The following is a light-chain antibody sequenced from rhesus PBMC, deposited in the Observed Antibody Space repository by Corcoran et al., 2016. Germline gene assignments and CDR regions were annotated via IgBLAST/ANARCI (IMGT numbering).Light chain of an antibody. CDR2: KAS. J-gene: IGKJ4*01. CDR1: QSVSNY. CDR3: QHRYGTPVT. Sequence: DIQMTQSPSSLSASVGDRVTISCRASQSVSNYLHWYQRKPGNTPNLLIYKASTFQNGVPSRFSGSGSGTDVTLTISSRQPEEFAMYYCQHRYGTPVTFGGGTKVELK. V-gene: IGKV1-74*01.